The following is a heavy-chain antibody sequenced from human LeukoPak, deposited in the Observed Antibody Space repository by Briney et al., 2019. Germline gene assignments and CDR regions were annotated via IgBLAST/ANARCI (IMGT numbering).Heavy chain of an antibody. J-gene: IGHJ4*02. CDR3: ATEDTYAAFYA. Sequence: MGGFDPEDGETIYAQKFQGRVTMTEDTSTDTAYMELSSLRSEDTAVYYCATEDTYAAFYAWGQGTLVTVSS. D-gene: IGHD2/OR15-2a*01. CDR2: FDPEDGET. V-gene: IGHV1-24*01.